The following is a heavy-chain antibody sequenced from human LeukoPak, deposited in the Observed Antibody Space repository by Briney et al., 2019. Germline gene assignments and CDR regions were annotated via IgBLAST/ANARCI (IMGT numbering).Heavy chain of an antibody. D-gene: IGHD3-9*01. J-gene: IGHJ3*02. Sequence: SETLSLTCTVSGDSISSSSYYWGWIRQPPGKGLEYIGSIFSSENANYNPSLKSRVAMSVDTSKNQFSLKLSSVTAADTAVYYCARVRLAHDAFDIWGQGTMVTVSS. CDR2: IFSSENA. CDR3: ARVRLAHDAFDI. CDR1: GDSISSSSYY. V-gene: IGHV4-39*07.